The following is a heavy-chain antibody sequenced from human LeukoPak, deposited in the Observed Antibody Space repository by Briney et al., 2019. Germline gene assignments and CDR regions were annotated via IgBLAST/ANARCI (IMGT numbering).Heavy chain of an antibody. CDR1: GGSISSGDYY. Sequence: SETLSLTCTVSGGSISSGDYYWSWIRQPPGKGLEWIGYIYYSGSTYYNPSLKSRVTISVDTSKNQFSLKLSSVTAADTAVYYCARVKEWEPLVDYWGQGTLVTVSS. J-gene: IGHJ4*02. CDR3: ARVKEWEPLVDY. CDR2: IYYSGST. D-gene: IGHD1-26*01. V-gene: IGHV4-30-4*08.